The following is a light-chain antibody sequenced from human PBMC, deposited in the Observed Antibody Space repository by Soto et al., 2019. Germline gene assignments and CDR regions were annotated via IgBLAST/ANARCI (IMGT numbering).Light chain of an antibody. CDR2: GAS. CDR1: QSVSSN. V-gene: IGKV3-20*01. Sequence: EIVMTQSPATLSVSPGERATLSCRASQSVSSNLAWYQQKPGQTPRLLIYGASSRATGIPDRFSGSGSGTDFTLTISRLEPEDFAVYFCQQYYSSPRTFGQGTKVDIK. CDR3: QQYYSSPRT. J-gene: IGKJ1*01.